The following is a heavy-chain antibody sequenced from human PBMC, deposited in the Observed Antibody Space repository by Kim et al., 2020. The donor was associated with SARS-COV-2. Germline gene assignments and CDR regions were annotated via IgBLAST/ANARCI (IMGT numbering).Heavy chain of an antibody. D-gene: IGHD2-15*01. CDR1: GFTFSSYW. J-gene: IGHJ6*01. CDR2: IKQDGSEK. CDR3: ASPRGVVLSLYYDYGMD. Sequence: GGSLRLSCAASGFTFSSYWMSWVRQAPGKGLEWVANIKQDGSEKYYVDSVKGRFTISSATTKNSLYLQMNGPTAEDTAVYYWASPRGVVLSLYYDYGMD. V-gene: IGHV3-7*01.